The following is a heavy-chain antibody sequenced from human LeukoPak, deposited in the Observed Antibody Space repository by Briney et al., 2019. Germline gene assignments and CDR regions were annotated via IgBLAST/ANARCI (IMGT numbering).Heavy chain of an antibody. D-gene: IGHD4-17*01. CDR1: GYTLTELS. CDR3: ARNYGDQQTYDY. V-gene: IGHV1-18*01. Sequence: GASVKVSCKVSGYTLTELSMHWVRQAPGQGLEWMGWISAYNGNTNYAQKLQGRVTMTTDTSTSTAYMELRSLRSDDTAVYYCARNYGDQQTYDYWGQGTLVTVSS. J-gene: IGHJ4*02. CDR2: ISAYNGNT.